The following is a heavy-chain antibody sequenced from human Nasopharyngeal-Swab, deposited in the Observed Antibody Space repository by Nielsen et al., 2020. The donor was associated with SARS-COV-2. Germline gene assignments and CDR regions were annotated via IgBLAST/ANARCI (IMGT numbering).Heavy chain of an antibody. J-gene: IGHJ6*02. CDR1: GGSISSYY. CDR3: ARFSGRFYIVNSYYYGMDV. V-gene: IGHV4-59*08. D-gene: IGHD3-10*01. CDR2: IYYSGST. Sequence: SETLSLTCTVSGGSISSYYWSWIRQPPGKGLEWIGYIYYSGSTNYNPSLKSRVTISLDTSKNQCSLMLSYVTAADTAVYYCARFSGRFYIVNSYYYGMDVWGHGTTFTDS.